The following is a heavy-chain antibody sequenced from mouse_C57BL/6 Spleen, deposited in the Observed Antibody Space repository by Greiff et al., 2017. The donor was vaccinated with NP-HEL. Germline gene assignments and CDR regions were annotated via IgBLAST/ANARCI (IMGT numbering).Heavy chain of an antibody. V-gene: IGHV2-2*01. Sequence: QVQLKESGPGLVQPSQSLSITCTVSGFSLTSYGVHWVRQSPGKGLEWLGVIWSGGSTDYNAAFISRLSISKDNSKSQVFFKMNSLQADDTAIYYCASYDYDDGFDYWGQGTTLTVSS. CDR1: GFSLTSYG. D-gene: IGHD2-4*01. CDR2: IWSGGST. CDR3: ASYDYDDGFDY. J-gene: IGHJ2*01.